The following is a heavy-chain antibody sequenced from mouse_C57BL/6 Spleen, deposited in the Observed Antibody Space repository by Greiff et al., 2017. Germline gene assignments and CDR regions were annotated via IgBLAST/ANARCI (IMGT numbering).Heavy chain of an antibody. D-gene: IGHD1-1*01. Sequence: VQLQQPGAELVKPGASVKLSCKASGYTFTSYWMHWVKQRPGQGLEWIGMIHPNSGSTNYNEKFKSKATMTVDKSSSTAYMQLSSLTSEDSAVYYCARVKPYYYGSSYVGFDYWGQGTTLTVSS. V-gene: IGHV1-64*01. CDR3: ARVKPYYYGSSYVGFDY. J-gene: IGHJ2*01. CDR1: GYTFTSYW. CDR2: IHPNSGST.